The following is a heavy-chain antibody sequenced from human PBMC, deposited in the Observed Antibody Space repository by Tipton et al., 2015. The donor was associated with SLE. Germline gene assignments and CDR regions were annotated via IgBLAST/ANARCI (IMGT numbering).Heavy chain of an antibody. D-gene: IGHD3-10*01. CDR2: IFYSGST. J-gene: IGHJ4*02. CDR1: GGSINIYY. V-gene: IGHV4-59*12. Sequence: TLSLTCTVSGGSINIYYWSWIRQPPGKGLEWIGYIFYSGSTNCNASLKSRVTMSLDTSRNQFSLKLSSVTAADTAIYYCARGTDYFGFFDSWGQGTPVTVSS. CDR3: ARGTDYFGFFDS.